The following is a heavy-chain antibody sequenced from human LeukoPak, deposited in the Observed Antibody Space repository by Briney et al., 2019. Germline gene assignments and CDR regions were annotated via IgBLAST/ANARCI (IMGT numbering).Heavy chain of an antibody. D-gene: IGHD1-7*01. V-gene: IGHV4-34*01. Sequence: SETLSLTCAVYGGSFSGYYWSWIRQPPGKGLEWIGEINHSGSTNYNPSLKSRVTISVDTSKNQFSLKLRSVTAADTAVYYCARLYGNYQNYFDYWGQGTLVTVSS. CDR2: INHSGST. CDR1: GGSFSGYY. J-gene: IGHJ4*02. CDR3: ARLYGNYQNYFDY.